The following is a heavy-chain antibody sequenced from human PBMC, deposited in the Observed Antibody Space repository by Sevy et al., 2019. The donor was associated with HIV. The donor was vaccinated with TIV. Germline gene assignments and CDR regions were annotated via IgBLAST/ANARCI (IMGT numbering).Heavy chain of an antibody. D-gene: IGHD2-2*01. CDR3: ARDPTCGHPGCYAELFDS. CDR1: GYTFTAYY. V-gene: IGHV1-2*06. CDR2: IDPNCGAT. Sequence: ASVKVSCKSSGYTFTAYYMHWLRQAPGQGLEWVGRIDPNCGATRYGQKFQGRVTMTRDTSISTGYMELTGLTSDDTALYYCARDPTCGHPGCYAELFDSWGQGTQVTVSS. J-gene: IGHJ4*02.